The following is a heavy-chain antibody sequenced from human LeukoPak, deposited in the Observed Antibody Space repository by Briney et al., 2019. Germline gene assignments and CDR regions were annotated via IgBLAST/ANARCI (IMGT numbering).Heavy chain of an antibody. D-gene: IGHD3-9*01. J-gene: IGHJ5*02. V-gene: IGHV3-23*01. CDR3: AKGAPILTGYFPFDP. CDR2: IFGSGGSP. Sequence: GGSLRLSCEASGFTFGSHAMYWVRQAPGKGLEWVAGIFGSGGSPHYADSVKGRFTISRDNSKNTLYLQMNSLRAEDTAVYYCAKGAPILTGYFPFDPWGQGTLVTVSS. CDR1: GFTFGSHA.